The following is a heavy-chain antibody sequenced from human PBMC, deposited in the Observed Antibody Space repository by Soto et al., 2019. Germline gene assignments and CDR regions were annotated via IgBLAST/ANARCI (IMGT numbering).Heavy chain of an antibody. CDR1: GFTFITYW. CDR2: IKQDGSEQ. D-gene: IGHD6-19*01. V-gene: IGHV3-7*05. Sequence: VLLVESGGGLVQPGGSLRLSCAASGFTFITYWMSWVRQAPGKGLEWVANIKQDGSEQFYVDPVKGRFTISRDNAKNSLSLQMNSLRAEDTAVYFCARLPHPGIAVAGTVYWGQGTLVTVSS. J-gene: IGHJ4*02. CDR3: ARLPHPGIAVAGTVY.